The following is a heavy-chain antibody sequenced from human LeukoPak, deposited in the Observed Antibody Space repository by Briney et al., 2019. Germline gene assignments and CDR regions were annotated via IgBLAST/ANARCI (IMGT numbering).Heavy chain of an antibody. Sequence: PSETLSLTCSVSGGSISSYYWSWIRQPPGKGLEWIGYIYYSGSTNYNPSLKSRVTISVDTSKNQFSLKLSSVTAADTAVYYCARDSDIAVARTGWFDPLGQGTLVTVSS. CDR1: GGSISSYY. CDR2: IYYSGST. J-gene: IGHJ5*02. CDR3: ARDSDIAVARTGWFDP. V-gene: IGHV4-59*01. D-gene: IGHD6-19*01.